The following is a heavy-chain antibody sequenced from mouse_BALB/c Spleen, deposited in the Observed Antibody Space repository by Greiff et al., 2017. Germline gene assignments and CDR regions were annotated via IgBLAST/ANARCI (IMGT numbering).Heavy chain of an antibody. D-gene: IGHD1-1*01. CDR1: GFSLTSYG. J-gene: IGHJ3*01. V-gene: IGHV2-2*02. Sequence: QVQLKESGPGLVQPSQSLSITCTVSGFSLTSYGVHWVRQSPGKGLEWLGVIWSGGSTDYNAAFTSRLSISKDNSKSQVFFKMNSLQANDTAIYYCARNGYYYGSSVFAYWGQGTLVTVSA. CDR3: ARNGYYYGSSVFAY. CDR2: IWSGGST.